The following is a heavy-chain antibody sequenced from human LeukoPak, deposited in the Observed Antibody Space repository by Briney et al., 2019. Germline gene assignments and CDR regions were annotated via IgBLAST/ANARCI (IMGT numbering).Heavy chain of an antibody. V-gene: IGHV1-46*01. CDR1: GYTFTSYY. Sequence: GASVKVSCKASGYTFTSYYMHWVRQAPGQGLEWMGIINPSGGSTSYAQKFQGRVTMTRDTSTSTAYMELRSLRSDDTAVYYCARDYGLVTPRWFDPWGQGTLVTVSS. CDR3: ARDYGLVTPRWFDP. CDR2: INPSGGST. D-gene: IGHD4-23*01. J-gene: IGHJ5*02.